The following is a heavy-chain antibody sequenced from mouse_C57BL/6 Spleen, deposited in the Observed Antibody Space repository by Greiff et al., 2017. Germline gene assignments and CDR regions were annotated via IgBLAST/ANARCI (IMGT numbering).Heavy chain of an antibody. CDR1: GYTFTSYW. CDR3: ARSLDSSGYYFDY. J-gene: IGHJ2*01. D-gene: IGHD3-2*02. Sequence: VQLQQPGAELVKPGASVKMSCKASGYTFTSYWITWVKQRPGQGLEWIGDIYPGSGSTNYNEKFKSKATLTVDTSSSTAYMQLSSLTSEDSAVYYCARSLDSSGYYFDYWGQGTTLTVSS. CDR2: IYPGSGST. V-gene: IGHV1-55*01.